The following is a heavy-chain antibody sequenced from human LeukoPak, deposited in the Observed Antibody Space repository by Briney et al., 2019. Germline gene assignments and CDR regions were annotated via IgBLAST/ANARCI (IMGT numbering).Heavy chain of an antibody. Sequence: ASVNVSCKASGYTFTSYAMHWVRQAPGQRLEWMGWINAGNGNTKYSQKFQGRVTITRDTSASTAYMELSSLRSEDTAVYYCARDCTIYPYFGGLTYGMDVWGQGTTVTVSS. CDR1: GYTFTSYA. J-gene: IGHJ6*02. CDR3: ARDCTIYPYFGGLTYGMDV. V-gene: IGHV1-3*01. CDR2: INAGNGNT. D-gene: IGHD2-2*02.